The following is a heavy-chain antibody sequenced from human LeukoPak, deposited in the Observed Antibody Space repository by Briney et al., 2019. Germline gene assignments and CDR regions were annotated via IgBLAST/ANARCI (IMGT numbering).Heavy chain of an antibody. CDR2: IQDDGSNK. CDR3: AKGTIRYCSSTGCYIDY. V-gene: IGHV3-30*02. CDR1: GFTFSSYG. Sequence: GGSLRLSCAASGFTFSSYGMHWVRQAPGKGLEWVALIQDDGSNKYYPDSVKGRFTISRDNSKNTLYLQMNSLRAEDTAVYYCAKGTIRYCSSTGCYIDYWGQGTLVTVSS. D-gene: IGHD2-2*01. J-gene: IGHJ4*02.